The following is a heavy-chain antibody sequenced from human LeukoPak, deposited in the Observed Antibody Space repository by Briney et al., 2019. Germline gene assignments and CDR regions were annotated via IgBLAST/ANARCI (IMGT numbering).Heavy chain of an antibody. Sequence: ASVKVSCKASGYTFTSYDINWVRQATGQGLEWMGWMNPNSGNTGYAQKFQGRVTITRNTSISTAYMELSSLRSEDTAVYYCARGPGYSSSWHNYYYYMDVWGKGTTVTVSS. CDR3: ARGPGYSSSWHNYYYYMDV. D-gene: IGHD6-13*01. CDR2: MNPNSGNT. CDR1: GYTFTSYD. J-gene: IGHJ6*03. V-gene: IGHV1-8*03.